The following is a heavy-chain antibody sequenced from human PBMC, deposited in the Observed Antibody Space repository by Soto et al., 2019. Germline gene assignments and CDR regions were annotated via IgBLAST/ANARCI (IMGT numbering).Heavy chain of an antibody. J-gene: IGHJ6*02. V-gene: IGHV5-51*03. CDR2: IYPDDSDT. CDR1: GYTFTNYW. Sequence: DEQLVQSGAEVKKPGESLKISCNGSGYTFTNYWVAWVRQMPGKGLEWMGIIYPDDSDTRYSPSFQGQVTISADESIDTAYLQWSSPKASDTAMDSCARSAGSSFYLQYGLDVWGQGTTVTVSS. CDR3: ARSAGSSFYLQYGLDV. D-gene: IGHD2-2*01.